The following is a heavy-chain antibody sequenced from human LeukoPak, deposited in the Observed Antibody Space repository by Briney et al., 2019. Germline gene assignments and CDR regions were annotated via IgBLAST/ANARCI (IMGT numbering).Heavy chain of an antibody. V-gene: IGHV1-2*02. Sequence: ASVKVSCKASGYTFSGYYMHWVRQAPGQGHEWMGWISPKSGDTNYAQNFQGRVTMTRDTSISTAYMELSRLTSDDTAVYYCARGRDKATSPAIDYWGQGTLVTVSS. CDR1: GYTFSGYY. CDR2: ISPKSGDT. CDR3: ARGRDKATSPAIDY. D-gene: IGHD5-18*01. J-gene: IGHJ4*02.